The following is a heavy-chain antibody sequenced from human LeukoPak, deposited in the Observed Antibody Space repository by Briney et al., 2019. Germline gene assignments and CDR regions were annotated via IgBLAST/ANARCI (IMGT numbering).Heavy chain of an antibody. Sequence: PSQTLSLTCAVSGGSISSGGYSWSWIRQPPGKGLEWIGYIYHSGSTYYNPSLKSRVTISVDTSKNQFSLKLSSVTAADTAVYYCARWSGSHRGLDYWGQGTLVTVSS. V-gene: IGHV4-30-2*01. CDR2: IYHSGST. CDR3: ARWSGSHRGLDY. J-gene: IGHJ4*02. CDR1: GGSISSGGYS. D-gene: IGHD1-26*01.